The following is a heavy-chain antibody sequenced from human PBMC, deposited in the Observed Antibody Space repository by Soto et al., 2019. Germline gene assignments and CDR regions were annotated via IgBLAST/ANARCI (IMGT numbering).Heavy chain of an antibody. D-gene: IGHD3-3*01. J-gene: IGHJ4*02. V-gene: IGHV4-30-4*01. CDR3: ARAALPTYSDFWSGYYPYDY. Sequence: QVQLQESGPGLVKPSQTLSLTCTVSGGSISSGDYYWSWIRQPPGKGLEWIGYIYYSGSTYYNPSLKSRVTISVDTSKNQFSLELSSVTAADTAVYYCARAALPTYSDFWSGYYPYDYWGQGTLVTVSS. CDR2: IYYSGST. CDR1: GGSISSGDYY.